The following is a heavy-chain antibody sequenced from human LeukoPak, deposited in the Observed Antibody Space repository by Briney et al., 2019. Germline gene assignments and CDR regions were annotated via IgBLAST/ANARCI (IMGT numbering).Heavy chain of an antibody. Sequence: SETLSLTCAVSGDSLNTYYWTWIRQTPGKELEWIGLVASSGTSNYNPSLKSRVSISIDKSKNQFSLALTSVTPADTAVYYCARVVRGVVTSNWFDPWGQGTLVSVSS. CDR2: VASSGTS. D-gene: IGHD2-21*02. CDR3: ARVVRGVVTSNWFDP. J-gene: IGHJ5*02. V-gene: IGHV4-59*01. CDR1: GDSLNTYY.